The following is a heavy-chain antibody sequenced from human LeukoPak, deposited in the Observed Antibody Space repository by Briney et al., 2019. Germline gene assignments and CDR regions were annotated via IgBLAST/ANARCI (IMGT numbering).Heavy chain of an antibody. CDR3: ARLHCGGDCYSWYFQH. V-gene: IGHV4-59*01. Sequence: SETLSLTCTVSGGSISSYCWSWIRQPPGKGLEWIGYIYYSGSTNYNPSLKSRVTISVDTSKNQFSLKLSSVTAADTAVYYCARLHCGGDCYSWYFQHWGQGTLVTVSS. D-gene: IGHD2-21*02. CDR2: IYYSGST. J-gene: IGHJ1*01. CDR1: GGSISSYC.